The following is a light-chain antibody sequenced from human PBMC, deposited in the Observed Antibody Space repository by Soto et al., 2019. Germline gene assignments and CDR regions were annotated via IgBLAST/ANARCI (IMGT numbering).Light chain of an antibody. J-gene: IGKJ1*01. CDR3: QYYNSYSQV. CDR2: DAS. Sequence: DIQMTQSPSTLSGSVGDRVTITCRASQTISSWLAWYQQKPGKAPKLLIYDASSLLSGVPSRFSGSGSGTEFTLTISSLQPDDFATYYCQYYNSYSQVFGQGTKVDIK. V-gene: IGKV1-5*01. CDR1: QTISSW.